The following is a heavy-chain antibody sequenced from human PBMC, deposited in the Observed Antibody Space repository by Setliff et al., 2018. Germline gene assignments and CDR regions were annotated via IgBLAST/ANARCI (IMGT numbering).Heavy chain of an antibody. J-gene: IGHJ6*02. CDR1: GGSISSSSYY. V-gene: IGHV4-39*07. D-gene: IGHD1-7*01. Sequence: SETLSLTCTVSGGSISSSSYYWGWIRQPPGKGLEWIGSIYYSGSTYYNPSLKSRVTISVDTSKNQFSLKLSSVTAADMAAYYCARETGTTSIHYGMDVWGQGTTVTVSS. CDR3: ARETGTTSIHYGMDV. CDR2: IYYSGST.